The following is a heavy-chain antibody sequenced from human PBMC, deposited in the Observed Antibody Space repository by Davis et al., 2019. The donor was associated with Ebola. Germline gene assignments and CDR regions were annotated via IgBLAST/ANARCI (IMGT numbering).Heavy chain of an antibody. CDR2: INPSGGST. Sequence: ASVKVSCKASGYTFTSYYMHWVRQAPGQGLEWMGIINPSGGSTSYAQKFQGRVTMTRDTSTSTVYMELSSLRSEDTAVYYCARDCTNGVCHYGMGVWGQGTTVTVSS. CDR3: ARDCTNGVCHYGMGV. V-gene: IGHV1-46*01. J-gene: IGHJ6*02. CDR1: GYTFTSYY. D-gene: IGHD2-8*01.